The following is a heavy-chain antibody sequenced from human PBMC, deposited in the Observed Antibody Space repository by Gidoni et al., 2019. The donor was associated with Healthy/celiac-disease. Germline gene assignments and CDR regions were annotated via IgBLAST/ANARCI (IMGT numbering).Heavy chain of an antibody. J-gene: IGHJ3*02. CDR3: ARLGFWGNNDAFDI. D-gene: IGHD3-16*01. Sequence: QVQLQESGPGLVKPSQTLSLTCTVSGGSISSGGYYWSWTRQHPGKGLEWIGYIYYSGRTYYSPSLKSRVTISVDTSKDQFSLKLSSVAAADTAVYYCARLGFWGNNDAFDIWGQGTMVTVSS. V-gene: IGHV4-31*03. CDR1: GGSISSGGYY. CDR2: IYYSGRT.